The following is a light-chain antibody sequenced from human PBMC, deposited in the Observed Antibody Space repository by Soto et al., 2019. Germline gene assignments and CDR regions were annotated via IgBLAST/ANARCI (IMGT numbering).Light chain of an antibody. CDR3: QQANSFRLT. J-gene: IGKJ4*01. V-gene: IGKV1-12*01. CDR2: DAS. Sequence: DIQMTQSPSSVSVSLGARATITCRASQDVSSWLAWYQQKPGKAPKLLIYDASSLQSGVPSRFSGSGSGTAFTPAISSMQAEDFATYYCQQANSFRLTFGRGTKVEIK. CDR1: QDVSSW.